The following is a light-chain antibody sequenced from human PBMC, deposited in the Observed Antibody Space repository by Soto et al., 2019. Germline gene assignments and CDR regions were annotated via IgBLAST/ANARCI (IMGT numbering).Light chain of an antibody. Sequence: DIQMTQSPSSLSASVGDRVTITCQASQDISNYLNWYQQKPGKAPKLLIYDASNLETGVPSRFSGSRSGTDFTFTITSLQPEDIATYYCHQYDTVPYDFGPGTKVDIK. CDR3: HQYDTVPYD. CDR1: QDISNY. V-gene: IGKV1-33*01. J-gene: IGKJ3*01. CDR2: DAS.